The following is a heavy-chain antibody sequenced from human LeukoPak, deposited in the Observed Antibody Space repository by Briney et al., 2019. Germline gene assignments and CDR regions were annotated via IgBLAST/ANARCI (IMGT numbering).Heavy chain of an antibody. V-gene: IGHV3-15*01. Sequence: GRSLTLSCPASGFTFSNAWMSWVRQVPGKGLEWVGRIKSKTDGGTTDYAAPVKGRFTISRDDSKNTLYLQMNSLKTEDTAVYYCTTSLGITFGGVIVPFFDYWGQGTLVTVSS. CDR1: GFTFSNAW. J-gene: IGHJ4*02. CDR2: IKSKTDGGTT. D-gene: IGHD3-16*02. CDR3: TTSLGITFGGVIVPFFDY.